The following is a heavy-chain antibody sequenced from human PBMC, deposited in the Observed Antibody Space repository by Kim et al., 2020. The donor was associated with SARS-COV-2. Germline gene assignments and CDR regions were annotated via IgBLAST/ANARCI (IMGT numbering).Heavy chain of an antibody. V-gene: IGHV1-69*04. CDR1: GGTFSSYA. D-gene: IGHD6-19*01. CDR2: IIPILGIA. CDR3: ARDSPSSGWYGMDV. J-gene: IGHJ6*02. Sequence: SVKVSCKASGGTFSSYAISWVRQAPGQGLEWMGRIIPILGIANYAQKFQGRVTITADKSTSTAYMELSSLRSEDTAVYYCARDSPSSGWYGMDVWGQGTTVTVSS.